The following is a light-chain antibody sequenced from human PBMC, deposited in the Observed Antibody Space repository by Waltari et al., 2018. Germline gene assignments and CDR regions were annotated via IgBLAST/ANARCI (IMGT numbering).Light chain of an antibody. CDR2: GAS. CDR3: QQYGSSPGT. Sequence: EIVLTQSPGTLSLSPGESATLPCRASQSVSSSYLAWYQQKPGQAPRLLIYGASSRATGIPDRFSGSGSGTDFTLTISRLEPEDFAVYYCQQYGSSPGTFGGGTKVEIK. J-gene: IGKJ4*01. CDR1: QSVSSSY. V-gene: IGKV3-20*01.